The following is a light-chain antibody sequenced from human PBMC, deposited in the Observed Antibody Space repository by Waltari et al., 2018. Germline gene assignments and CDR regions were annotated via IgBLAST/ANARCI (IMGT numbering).Light chain of an antibody. CDR2: KAS. V-gene: IGKV1-5*03. Sequence: DIQMTQSPSTLSASVGDRVTITCRASQSLSNCLAWYQQKPVKAPKVLIYKASTLESGVPSRFSGSGSGTEFTLTISSLQPDDFATYYCQQYRNLWTFGQGTKVEIK. CDR3: QQYRNLWT. J-gene: IGKJ1*01. CDR1: QSLSNC.